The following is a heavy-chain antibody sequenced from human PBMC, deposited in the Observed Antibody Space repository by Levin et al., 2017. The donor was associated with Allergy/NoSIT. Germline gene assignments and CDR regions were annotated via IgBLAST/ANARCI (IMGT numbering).Heavy chain of an antibody. CDR2: MNPNSGNT. CDR1: GYTFTSYD. CDR3: ARPYDSSGYYGFGY. D-gene: IGHD3-22*01. V-gene: IGHV1-8*01. Sequence: ASVKVSCKASGYTFTSYDINWVRQATGQGLEWMGWMNPNSGNTGYAQKFQGRVTMTRNTSISTAYMELSSLRSEDTAVYYCARPYDSSGYYGFGYWGQGTLVTVSS. J-gene: IGHJ4*02.